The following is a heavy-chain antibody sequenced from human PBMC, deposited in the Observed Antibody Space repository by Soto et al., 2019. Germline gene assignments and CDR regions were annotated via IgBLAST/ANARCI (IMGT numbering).Heavy chain of an antibody. D-gene: IGHD3-22*01. CDR1: GGSFSGYY. CDR3: ARTGYDRSGYFVEYYFDC. V-gene: IGHV4-34*01. J-gene: IGHJ4*02. Sequence: SETLSLTCAVYGGSFSGYYWSWIRQPPGKGLEWIGEINHSGSTNYNPSLKSRVTISVDTSKNQFSLKLSSVTAADTAVYYCARTGYDRSGYFVEYYFDCWGQGTLVTVSS. CDR2: INHSGST.